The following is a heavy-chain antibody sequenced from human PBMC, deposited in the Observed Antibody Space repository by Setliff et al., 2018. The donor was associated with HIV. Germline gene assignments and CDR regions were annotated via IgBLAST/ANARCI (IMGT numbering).Heavy chain of an antibody. D-gene: IGHD1-1*01. CDR1: GGTFSGYA. CDR2: IIPIFGTA. V-gene: IGHV1-69*13. J-gene: IGHJ5*02. Sequence: SVKVSCKXSGGTFSGYAIXXVRQAXGQGLEWXGGIIPIFGTANYAQKFQGRVTITADESTSTAYMELSSLRSQDTAVYYCPGHYNWNYACFDPWGQGTLVTVSS. CDR3: PGHYNWNYACFDP.